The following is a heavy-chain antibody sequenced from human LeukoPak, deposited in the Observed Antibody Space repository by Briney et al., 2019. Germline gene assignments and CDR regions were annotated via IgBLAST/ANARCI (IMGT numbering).Heavy chain of an antibody. D-gene: IGHD3-22*01. V-gene: IGHV3-9*01. CDR2: ISRNSGSI. Sequence: GGSLRLSCAASGFTFDDYAMHWVRQAPGKGLEWVSGISRNSGSIGYADSVKGRFTISRDNAKNSLYLQMNSLGDEDTAVYYCARGYYYDSSGYCPLGGGCAFDIWGQGTMVTVSS. J-gene: IGHJ3*02. CDR3: ARGYYYDSSGYCPLGGGCAFDI. CDR1: GFTFDDYA.